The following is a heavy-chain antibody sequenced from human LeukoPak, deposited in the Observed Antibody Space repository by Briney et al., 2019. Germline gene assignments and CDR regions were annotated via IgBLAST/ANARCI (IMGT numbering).Heavy chain of an antibody. CDR2: INHSGRT. Sequence: KPSETLSLTCAVYGGSFRGYYWSWIRQPPGKGLEWIGEINHSGRTNYNPFLKSRVTISVDTSKNQFSLKLSSVTAADTAVYYCARAGDNSGYCDYWGQGTLVTVSS. V-gene: IGHV4-34*01. J-gene: IGHJ4*02. CDR1: GGSFRGYY. D-gene: IGHD3-22*01. CDR3: ARAGDNSGYCDY.